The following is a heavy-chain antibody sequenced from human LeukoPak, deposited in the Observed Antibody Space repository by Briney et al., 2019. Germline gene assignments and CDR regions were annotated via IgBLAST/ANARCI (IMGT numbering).Heavy chain of an antibody. CDR1: GXSISSSSYY. V-gene: IGHV4-39*01. CDR2: IYYSGST. CDR3: ARAAYSGSYYVFYFDY. D-gene: IGHD1-26*01. Sequence: SETLSLTCTVSGXSISSSSYYWGWIRQPPGKGLEWIGSIYYSGSTYYNPSLKSRVTISVDTSKNQFSLKLSSVTAADTAVYYCARAAYSGSYYVFYFDYWGQGTLVTVSS. J-gene: IGHJ4*02.